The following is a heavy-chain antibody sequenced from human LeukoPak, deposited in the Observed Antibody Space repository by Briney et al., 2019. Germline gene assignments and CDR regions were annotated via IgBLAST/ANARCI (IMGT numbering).Heavy chain of an antibody. Sequence: SETLSLTCTVSGGSISSDYWSWIRQPPGKGLEWIGYIYYSGSTNYNPSLKSRVTISVDTSKNQFSLKLSSVTAADTAVYYCARDRGFGCYFDYWGQGTLVTVSS. CDR3: ARDRGFGCYFDY. V-gene: IGHV4-59*01. J-gene: IGHJ4*02. CDR1: GGSISSDY. D-gene: IGHD3-10*01. CDR2: IYYSGST.